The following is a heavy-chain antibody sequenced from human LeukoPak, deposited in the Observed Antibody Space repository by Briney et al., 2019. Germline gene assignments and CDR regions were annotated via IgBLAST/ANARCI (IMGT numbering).Heavy chain of an antibody. D-gene: IGHD3-22*01. CDR2: INHSGST. Sequence: NPSETLSLTCAVYGGSFSGYYWSWIRQPPQKGLQWIGEINHSGSTNYNPSLKSRVTISVDTSKNHFSLKLSSVTAADTAVYYCARGPNASSGYYYDYWGQGTLVTVSS. J-gene: IGHJ4*02. CDR1: GGSFSGYY. CDR3: ARGPNASSGYYYDY. V-gene: IGHV4-34*01.